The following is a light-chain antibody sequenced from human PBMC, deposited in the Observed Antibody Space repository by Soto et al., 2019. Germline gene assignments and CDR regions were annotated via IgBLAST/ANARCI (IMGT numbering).Light chain of an antibody. V-gene: IGKV3-15*01. CDR1: QSVNSN. CDR2: GAD. J-gene: IGKJ1*01. CDR3: QQYNNWPRT. Sequence: EIVMSQSPATLSVTPGERATLSCRASQSVNSNLAWYQQKPGQAPRLLIYGADSRATNIPARFSGSGSGTEFTLTISSLQSEDVAVYYCQQYNNWPRTFGQASKVDI.